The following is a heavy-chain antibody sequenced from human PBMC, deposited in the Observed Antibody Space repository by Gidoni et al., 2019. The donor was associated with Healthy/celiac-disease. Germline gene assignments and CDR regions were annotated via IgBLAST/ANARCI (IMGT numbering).Heavy chain of an antibody. D-gene: IGHD6-19*01. J-gene: IGHJ4*02. CDR3: ARSGYSSGWYPVD. Sequence: QVQLQESGPGLVKLSETLSLTCTVSGGSISSYYWSWIRQPPGKGLEWIGYIYYSGSTNYNPSLKSRVTMSVDTSKNQFSLKLSSVTAADTAVYYCARSGYSSGWYPVDWGQGTLVTVSS. CDR2: IYYSGST. V-gene: IGHV4-59*01. CDR1: GGSISSYY.